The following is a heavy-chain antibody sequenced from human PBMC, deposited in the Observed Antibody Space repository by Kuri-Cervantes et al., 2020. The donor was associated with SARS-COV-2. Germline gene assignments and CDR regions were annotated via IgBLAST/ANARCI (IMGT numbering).Heavy chain of an antibody. Sequence: GGSLRLSCAASGFTFSSYGMHWVRQAPGKGLEWVAVIWYDGSNKYYADSVKGRFTISRDNSKNTPYLQMNSLRAEDTAVYYCAKPLSITMIVVVTTYGMDVWGQGTTVTVSS. CDR1: GFTFSSYG. V-gene: IGHV3-30*02. J-gene: IGHJ6*02. D-gene: IGHD3-22*01. CDR3: AKPLSITMIVVVTTYGMDV. CDR2: IWYDGSNK.